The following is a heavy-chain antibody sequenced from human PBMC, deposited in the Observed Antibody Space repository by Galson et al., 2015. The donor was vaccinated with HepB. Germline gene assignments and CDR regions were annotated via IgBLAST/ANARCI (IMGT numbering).Heavy chain of an antibody. V-gene: IGHV3-23*01. D-gene: IGHD2-15*01. Sequence: SLRLSCAGSGFIFRHHAMAWIRQAPGKGLEWVSGINGRGSTTYYADAVKGRFSTSRDNSKNAVFLQMNSLRAEDTAVYYCARVLRYSFYMDVWGKGTTVTVSS. J-gene: IGHJ6*03. CDR2: INGRGSTT. CDR1: GFIFRHHA. CDR3: ARVLRYSFYMDV.